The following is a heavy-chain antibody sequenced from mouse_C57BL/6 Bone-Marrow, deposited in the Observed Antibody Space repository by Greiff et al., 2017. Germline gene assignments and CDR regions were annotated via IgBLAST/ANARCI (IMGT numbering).Heavy chain of an antibody. CDR3: ARISYDGHYYAMDY. J-gene: IGHJ4*01. CDR2: ILPGSGST. CDR1: GYTFTGYW. Sequence: QVQLQQSGAELMKPGASVKLSCKATGYTFTGYWIEWVKQRPGHGLEWIGEILPGSGSTNYNEKFKGKATFTADPSSNTAYMQLSSLITEDSAIYYCARISYDGHYYAMDYWCQGTSVTVSS. D-gene: IGHD2-3*01. V-gene: IGHV1-9*01.